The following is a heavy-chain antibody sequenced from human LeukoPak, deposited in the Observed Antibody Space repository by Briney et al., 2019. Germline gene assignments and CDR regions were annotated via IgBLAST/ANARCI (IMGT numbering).Heavy chain of an antibody. CDR3: AKLADLWSGYCSSFYYYYMDV. CDR2: IGGSGSSA. Sequence: GGSLRLSCVGTGFTFRSYAMTWIRQAPGKGLEWVADIGGSGSSAFYADSVKGRFTISRDNAKSTLYVEMHSLRVEDTAVYFCAKLADLWSGYCSSFYYYYMDVWGKGTAVTVSS. D-gene: IGHD3-3*01. V-gene: IGHV3-23*01. J-gene: IGHJ6*03. CDR1: GFTFRSYA.